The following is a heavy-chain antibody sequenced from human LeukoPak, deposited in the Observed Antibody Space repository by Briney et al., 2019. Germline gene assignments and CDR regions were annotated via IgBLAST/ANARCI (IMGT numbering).Heavy chain of an antibody. D-gene: IGHD3-22*01. J-gene: IGHJ5*02. V-gene: IGHV3-74*01. CDR1: GFTFSSYW. Sequence: PGGSLRLSCAASGFTFSSYWMHWVRQAPGKGLVWVSRINSDGSSTSYADSVQGRFTISRDNAKNTLYLQMNSLRAEDTAVYYCAGVEGAFYYDSKPPGLWFDPWGQGTLVTVSS. CDR2: INSDGSST. CDR3: AGVEGAFYYDSKPPGLWFDP.